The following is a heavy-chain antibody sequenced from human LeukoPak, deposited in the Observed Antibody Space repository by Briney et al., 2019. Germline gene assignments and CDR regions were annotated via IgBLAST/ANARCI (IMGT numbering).Heavy chain of an antibody. J-gene: IGHJ2*01. Sequence: GGSLRLSCTASGFTFTSYSMTWVRQAPGKGLEWVSGISGSGGHTYNADSVEGRFTISRDNSKNTVSLQLSSLRVEDTAVYFCAKDREDSAMISGVFDLWGRGTLVTVSS. CDR2: ISGSGGHT. CDR3: AKDREDSAMISGVFDL. D-gene: IGHD5-18*01. CDR1: GFTFTSYS. V-gene: IGHV3-23*01.